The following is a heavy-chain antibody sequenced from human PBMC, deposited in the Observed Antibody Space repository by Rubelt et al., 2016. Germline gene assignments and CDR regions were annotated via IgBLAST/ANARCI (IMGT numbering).Heavy chain of an antibody. CDR2: IKFDGTEK. J-gene: IGHJ4*01. CDR1: GFTFGTSW. V-gene: IGHV3-7*03. Sequence: VQLVESGGGVVQPGRSLRLSCASSGFTFGTSWMNWVRQAPGKGTERVATIKFDGTEKYYLDSVKGRFTISRDNAKNSLDLQMNTLSAEDTAVYYCVRDVNWGRGTLVTVSS. CDR3: VRDVN.